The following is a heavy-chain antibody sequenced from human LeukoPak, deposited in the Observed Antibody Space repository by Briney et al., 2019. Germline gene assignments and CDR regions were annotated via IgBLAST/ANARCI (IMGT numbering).Heavy chain of an antibody. D-gene: IGHD4-17*01. J-gene: IGHJ5*02. CDR3: ARKQRGGDYAWNWFDP. V-gene: IGHV3-7*01. CDR1: GFTFSSYW. Sequence: GGSLRLSCAASGFTFSSYWMSWVRQAPGKGLEWVANIKEDGGERYYVDSVKGRFTISRDNAKNSLYLQMNSLRAEDTAVYYCARKQRGGDYAWNWFDPWGQGTLVTVSS. CDR2: IKEDGGER.